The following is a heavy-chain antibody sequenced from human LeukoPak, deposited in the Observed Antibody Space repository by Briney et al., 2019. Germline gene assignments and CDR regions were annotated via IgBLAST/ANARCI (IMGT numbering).Heavy chain of an antibody. J-gene: IGHJ4*02. CDR2: ISWNSGSI. CDR3: AKGAGYCSSTSCFYFDC. Sequence: PGGSLRLSCAASGFTFDDYAMRWVRQAPGKGLEWVSGISWNSGSIGYADSVKGRFTISRDNAKNSLYLQMNRLRAEDTALYYCAKGAGYCSSTSCFYFDCWGQGTLVTVSS. V-gene: IGHV3-9*01. CDR1: GFTFDDYA. D-gene: IGHD2-2*01.